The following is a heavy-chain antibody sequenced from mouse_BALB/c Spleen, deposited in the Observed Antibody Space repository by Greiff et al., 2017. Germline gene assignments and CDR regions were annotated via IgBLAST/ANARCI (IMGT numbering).Heavy chain of an antibody. Sequence: EVHLVESGGGLVKPGGSLKLSCAASGFTFSSYAMSWVRQTPEKRLEWVASISSGGSTYYPDSVKGRFTISRDNARNILYLQMSSLRSEDTAMYYCARDYYGSSYAYFDYWGQGTTLTVSS. J-gene: IGHJ2*01. CDR1: GFTFSSYA. CDR2: ISSGGST. D-gene: IGHD1-1*01. CDR3: ARDYYGSSYAYFDY. V-gene: IGHV5-6-5*01.